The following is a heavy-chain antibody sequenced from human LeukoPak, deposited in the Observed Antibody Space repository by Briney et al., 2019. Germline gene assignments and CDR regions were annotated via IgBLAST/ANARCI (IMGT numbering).Heavy chain of an antibody. J-gene: IGHJ5*02. CDR1: GGSFSDYY. CDR3: ARDSLLGNWFDP. Sequence: SETLSLTCAVYGGSFSDYYWSWIRQPPGKGLEWIGEINHSGTTNYNPSLKSRVTMSVDTSSNQFSLKLSSVTAADTAVYYCARDSLLGNWFDPWGQGTLVTVSS. V-gene: IGHV4-34*01. CDR2: INHSGTT. D-gene: IGHD7-27*01.